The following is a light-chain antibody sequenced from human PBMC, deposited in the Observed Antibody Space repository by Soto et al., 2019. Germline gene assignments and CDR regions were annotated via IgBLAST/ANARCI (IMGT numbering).Light chain of an antibody. CDR1: QSLLHSNGYNY. J-gene: IGKJ3*01. Sequence: DLVMTQSPLSLPVTPGEPASISCRSSQSLLHSNGYNYLDWYLQKPGQSPQLLIYLGSDRASGVPDRFSGSASGTDFTLKISRVEAEDVGVYYCMQALQTPFTFGPGTKVDIK. CDR3: MQALQTPFT. CDR2: LGS. V-gene: IGKV2-28*01.